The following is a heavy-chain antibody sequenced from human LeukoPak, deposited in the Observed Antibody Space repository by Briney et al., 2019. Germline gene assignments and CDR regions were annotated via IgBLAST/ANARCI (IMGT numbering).Heavy chain of an antibody. CDR3: ARSSSGNIDY. CDR2: ISSSGSTI. J-gene: IGHJ4*02. CDR1: GFTFSSYE. Sequence: GGPLRLSCAASGFTFSSYEMNWVRQAPGKGLEWVSYISSSGSTIYYADSVKGRFTISRDNANNSLYLQMNSLRAEDTAVYYCARSSSGNIDYWGQGTLVTVSS. D-gene: IGHD6-25*01. V-gene: IGHV3-48*03.